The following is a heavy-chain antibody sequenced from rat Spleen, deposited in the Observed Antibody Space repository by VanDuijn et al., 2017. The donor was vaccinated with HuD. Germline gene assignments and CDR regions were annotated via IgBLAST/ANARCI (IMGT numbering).Heavy chain of an antibody. J-gene: IGHJ1*01. V-gene: IGHV5-29*01. D-gene: IGHD1-2*01. Sequence: EVQLVESGGALVQPGRSLKLSCAASGFTFSNYGMAWVRQAPTKGLEWVATINYDGSSTHYRDSVKGRFTISRDNAKSSLYLQMDSLRSEDTSTYYCAKDSAAIPWYFDFWGPGTMVTVSS. CDR1: GFTFSNYG. CDR3: AKDSAAIPWYFDF. CDR2: INYDGSST.